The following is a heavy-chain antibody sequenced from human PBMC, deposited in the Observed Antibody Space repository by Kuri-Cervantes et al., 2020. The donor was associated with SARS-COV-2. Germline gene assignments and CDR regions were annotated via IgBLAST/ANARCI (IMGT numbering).Heavy chain of an antibody. Sequence: GESLKISCAASGFTFSNAWMSWVRQAPGKGLEWVGRIKSKTDGGTTDYAAPVKGRFTISRDDSKNTLYLQMNSLKTEDTAVYYCTSLGIVPTAAINYYYMDVWGKGTTVTVSS. J-gene: IGHJ6*03. CDR3: TSLGIVPTAAINYYYMDV. CDR1: GFTFSNAW. CDR2: IKSKTDGGTT. D-gene: IGHD2-2*02. V-gene: IGHV3-15*01.